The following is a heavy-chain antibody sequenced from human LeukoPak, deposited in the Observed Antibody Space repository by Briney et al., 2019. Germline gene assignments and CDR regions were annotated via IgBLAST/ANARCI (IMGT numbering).Heavy chain of an antibody. CDR3: DRERVPYSSGHRGYWYFDL. CDR2: IYYSGSS. Sequence: SQTLSLTCAVSGGSISCCDYYWRWIPQPPGKGLEWIGYIYYSGSSYYNPSLKSRVPRSVDTSKNQFSLKLRSVTAADTAVYYCDRERVPYSSGHRGYWYFDLWGRGTLVTVCS. V-gene: IGHV4-30-4*01. J-gene: IGHJ2*01. D-gene: IGHD6-19*01. CDR1: GGSISCCDYY.